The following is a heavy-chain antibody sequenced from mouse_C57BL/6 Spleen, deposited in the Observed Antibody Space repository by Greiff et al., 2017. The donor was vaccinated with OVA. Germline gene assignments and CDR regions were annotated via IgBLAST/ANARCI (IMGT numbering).Heavy chain of an antibody. Sequence: VQLQQPGAELVKPGASVKLSCKASGYTFTSYWMHWLKQRPGRGLEWIGRIAPNSGGTKYNEKFKSKATLTVDKPASKAYMQRSSLSSEDSAVYDCAREGFYYGNCYAMDYWGQGTSVTVAS. CDR3: AREGFYYGNCYAMDY. V-gene: IGHV1-72*01. CDR1: GYTFTSYW. D-gene: IGHD2-1*01. J-gene: IGHJ4*01. CDR2: IAPNSGGT.